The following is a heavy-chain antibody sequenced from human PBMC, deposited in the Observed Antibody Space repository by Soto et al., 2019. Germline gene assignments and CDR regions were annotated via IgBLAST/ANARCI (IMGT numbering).Heavy chain of an antibody. Sequence: SQTLPLTCTLSRSSISSYYWNWIRQPPGKGLEWIGYIYYSGSTNYNASLKSRVTISVDTSKNQYSLELRSVTAADTPVYYCARDYGNAFDIWGQGTMVTVSS. CDR2: IYYSGST. D-gene: IGHD4-17*01. CDR1: RSSISSYY. V-gene: IGHV4-59*01. CDR3: ARDYGNAFDI. J-gene: IGHJ3*02.